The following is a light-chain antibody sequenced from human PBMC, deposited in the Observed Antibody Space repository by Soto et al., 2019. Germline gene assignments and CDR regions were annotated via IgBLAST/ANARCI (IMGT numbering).Light chain of an antibody. CDR2: SAS. Sequence: EIVMTQSPATLSVSPGERATLSCRASQSVSSNLAWYQQKPGQAPRLLIYSASTRATGIPARFSGSGSGTEFTLTISSLQSEDFAVYYCQQYNNWQTFGQGTKVAIK. V-gene: IGKV3-15*01. CDR3: QQYNNWQT. CDR1: QSVSSN. J-gene: IGKJ1*01.